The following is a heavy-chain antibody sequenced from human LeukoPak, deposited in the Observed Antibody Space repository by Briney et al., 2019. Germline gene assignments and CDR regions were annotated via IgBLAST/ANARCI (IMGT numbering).Heavy chain of an antibody. CDR1: GYSISSGYY. V-gene: IGHV4-38-2*02. Sequence: PSETLSLTCTVSGYSISSGYYWGWIRQPPGKGLEWIGSINHSGNTYYSPSLKSRVTISVDTSKNQFSLKLSSVTAADTAVYYCAREGYGFSALWGQGTLVTVSS. D-gene: IGHD5-12*01. CDR3: AREGYGFSAL. CDR2: INHSGNT. J-gene: IGHJ4*02.